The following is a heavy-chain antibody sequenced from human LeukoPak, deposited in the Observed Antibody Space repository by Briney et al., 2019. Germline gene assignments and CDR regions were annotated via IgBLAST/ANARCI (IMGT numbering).Heavy chain of an antibody. CDR1: GYTFTGYY. Sequence: GASVKVSCKASGYTFTGYYTHWVRQAPGQGLEWMGWINPNSGGTNYAQKFQGRVTMTRDTSISTAYMELSRLRSDDTAVYYCARGDAFLSGMIDYWGQGTLVTVSS. CDR2: INPNSGGT. D-gene: IGHD3-10*01. V-gene: IGHV1-2*02. CDR3: ARGDAFLSGMIDY. J-gene: IGHJ4*02.